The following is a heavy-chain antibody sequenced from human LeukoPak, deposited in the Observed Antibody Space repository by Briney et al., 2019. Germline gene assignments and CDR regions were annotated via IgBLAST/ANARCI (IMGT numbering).Heavy chain of an antibody. V-gene: IGHV4-59*01. J-gene: IGHJ4*02. D-gene: IGHD6-13*01. CDR3: ARGDRVAATGRRVLTFDY. CDR2: IYYSGST. CDR1: GGSISSYY. Sequence: SETLSLTCTVSGGSISSYYWSWIRQPPGKGLEWIGYIYYSGSTNYNPSLKSRVTISVDTSKNQFSLKLSSVTAADTAVYYCARGDRVAATGRRVLTFDYWGQGTLVTVSS.